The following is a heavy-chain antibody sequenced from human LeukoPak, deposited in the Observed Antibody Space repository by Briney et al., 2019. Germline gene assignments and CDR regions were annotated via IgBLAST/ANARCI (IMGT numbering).Heavy chain of an antibody. J-gene: IGHJ4*02. V-gene: IGHV4-39*01. D-gene: IGHD1/OR15-1a*01. CDR1: GASISSRGFY. Sequence: SETLSLTCTVSGASISSRGFYWGWVRHPPRNGVEWIGSMHYNGATYYNPSHKSRVTMSVDTSNDQFSLNLSSVTAADTAVYYCARWVLGTTTYLFDFWGQGTLVTVSS. CDR3: ARWVLGTTTYLFDF. CDR2: MHYNGAT.